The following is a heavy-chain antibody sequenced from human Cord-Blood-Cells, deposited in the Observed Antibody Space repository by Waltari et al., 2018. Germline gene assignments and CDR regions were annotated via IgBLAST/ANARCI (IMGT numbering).Heavy chain of an antibody. Sequence: QVQLVQSGAEVKKPGASVKVSCKASGSTFTSYYMHWVHQAPGQGLEWMGISNPSGGGTSYEQKFQGRVTMTRDTSTSTVYMELSSLRSEDTAVYYCARVYCSGGSFYSCDYWGQGTLVTVSS. CDR2: SNPSGGGT. CDR1: GSTFTSYY. CDR3: ARVYCSGGSFYSCDY. V-gene: IGHV1-46*01. D-gene: IGHD2-15*01. J-gene: IGHJ4*02.